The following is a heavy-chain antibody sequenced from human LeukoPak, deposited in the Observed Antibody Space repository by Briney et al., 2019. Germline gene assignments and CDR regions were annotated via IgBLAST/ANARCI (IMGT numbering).Heavy chain of an antibody. J-gene: IGHJ4*02. D-gene: IGHD5-24*01. CDR2: ISGSGGST. Sequence: GGSLRLSCAASGFIFSSYGMRWVRQAPGKGLEWVSSISGSGGSTDYADSVKGRFTISRDNSKNTLYLQMNSLRAEDTAVYYCAKKQEVSELPRGLWSSNAIRKQSYFDYWGQGTLVTVSS. CDR3: AKKQEVSELPRGLWSSNAIRKQSYFDY. CDR1: GFIFSSYG. V-gene: IGHV3-23*01.